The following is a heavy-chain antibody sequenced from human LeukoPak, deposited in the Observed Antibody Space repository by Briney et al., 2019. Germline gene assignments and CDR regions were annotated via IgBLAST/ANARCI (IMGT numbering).Heavy chain of an antibody. J-gene: IGHJ4*02. D-gene: IGHD2-15*01. CDR3: ARLGFYCSGGSCYNAPFDY. CDR2: INSDGSST. V-gene: IGHV3-74*01. Sequence: PGGSLRLSCAASGFTFSSYWMHWVRHAPGKGLVWVSRINSDGSSTTYADSVKGRFTISRDNAKNTLYLQMNSLRAEDPAVYYCARLGFYCSGGSCYNAPFDYWGQGTLVTVSS. CDR1: GFTFSSYW.